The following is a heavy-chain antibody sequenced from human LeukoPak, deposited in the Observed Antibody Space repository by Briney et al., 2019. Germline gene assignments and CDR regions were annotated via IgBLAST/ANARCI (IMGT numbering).Heavy chain of an antibody. J-gene: IGHJ4*02. Sequence: GGSLRLSCAASGFTFSSYAMHWVRQAPGKGLEWVAVISYDGSNKYYADSVKGRFTISRDNSKNTLYLQMNSLRAEDTAVYYCARDKYYYQIGSYFDYWGQGTLVTVSS. D-gene: IGHD3-10*01. CDR3: ARDKYYYQIGSYFDY. V-gene: IGHV3-30*04. CDR2: ISYDGSNK. CDR1: GFTFSSYA.